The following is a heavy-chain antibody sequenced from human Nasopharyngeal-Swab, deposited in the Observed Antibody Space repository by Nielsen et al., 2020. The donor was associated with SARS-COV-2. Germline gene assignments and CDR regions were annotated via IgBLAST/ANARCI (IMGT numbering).Heavy chain of an antibody. V-gene: IGHV3-23*01. CDR2: ISIYGDKT. CDR3: AQEEVPNDY. J-gene: IGHJ4*02. CDR1: GITFSTHA. Sequence: GGSLRLSCAASGITFSTHAMTWVRQAPGKGLEWVSAISIYGDKTYYADSVRGRFTISRDNSKNTLYLEMNSLRVGDTAMYYCAQEEVPNDYWGQGTLVTVSS.